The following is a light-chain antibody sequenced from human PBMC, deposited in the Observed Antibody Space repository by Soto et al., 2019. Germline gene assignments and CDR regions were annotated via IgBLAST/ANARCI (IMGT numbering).Light chain of an antibody. J-gene: IGLJ3*02. Sequence: QSVLTQPPSVSGAPGQRVTISCTGRSSNIGAGYDVHWYQQLPGTAPKLLIYGNSNRPSGVPDRFSGSQSGTSASLAITGLQAEDEADYYCQSYDSSLSGSVFGGGTQLTVL. CDR3: QSYDSSLSGSV. CDR2: GNS. V-gene: IGLV1-40*01. CDR1: SSNIGAGYD.